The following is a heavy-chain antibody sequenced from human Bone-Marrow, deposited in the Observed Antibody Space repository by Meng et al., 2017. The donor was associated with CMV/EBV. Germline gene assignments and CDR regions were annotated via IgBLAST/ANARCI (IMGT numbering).Heavy chain of an antibody. CDR1: GFTFSDYY. D-gene: IGHD2-2*01. J-gene: IGHJ4*02. CDR2: IKEDGSQQ. Sequence: GESLKISCAASGFTFSDYYMSWIRQAPGKGLEWVASIKEDGSQQYYGDSVKGRFTISRDNARNSLYLQMHSLRAEDTAVYHCATRSASDYWGQGALVTVSS. V-gene: IGHV3-7*01. CDR3: ATRSASDY.